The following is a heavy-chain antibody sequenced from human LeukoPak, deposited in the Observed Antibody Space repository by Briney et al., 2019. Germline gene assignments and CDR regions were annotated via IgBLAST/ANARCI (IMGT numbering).Heavy chain of an antibody. CDR2: ISSSSSYI. J-gene: IGHJ5*02. V-gene: IGHV3-21*01. CDR1: GFTFSSYS. D-gene: IGHD3-10*01. Sequence: GGSLRLSCAASGFTFSSYSMNWVRQAPGKGLEWVSSISSSSSYIYCADSVKGRFTISRDNAKNSLYLQMNSLRAEDTAVYYCARDYGSGSYPYWFDPWGQGTLVTVSS. CDR3: ARDYGSGSYPYWFDP.